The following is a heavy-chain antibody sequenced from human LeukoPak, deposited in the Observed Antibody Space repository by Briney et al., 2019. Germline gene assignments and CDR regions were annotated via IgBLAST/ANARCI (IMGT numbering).Heavy chain of an antibody. D-gene: IGHD6-19*01. CDR3: ARDGGSGWWHYFDY. Sequence: SETLSLTCSVNDSISRSGHYWVWIRQPPGKGLEWIGNIYYSGATYYNPSLKSRVTLSLDTSKNLFSLKLSSVTAADTAVYYCARDGGSGWWHYFDYWGQGTLVTVSS. CDR2: IYYSGAT. V-gene: IGHV4-39*07. CDR1: DSISRSGHY. J-gene: IGHJ4*02.